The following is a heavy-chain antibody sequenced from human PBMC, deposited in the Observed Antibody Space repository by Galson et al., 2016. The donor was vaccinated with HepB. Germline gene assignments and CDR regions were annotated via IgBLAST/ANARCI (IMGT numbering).Heavy chain of an antibody. D-gene: IGHD2-21*02. J-gene: IGHJ4*02. V-gene: IGHV3-30*03. CDR3: ARGAGTVMTVIYFDY. CDR2: ISYDGKKK. CDR1: GLAFNTYA. Sequence: SLRLSCATSGLAFNTYAMNWVRQAPGKGLEWVAVISYDGKKKYIADSLKGRFTISRDNSKSTVYLQMNSLRAEDTAVYYCARGAGTVMTVIYFDYWGQGAPVTVSS.